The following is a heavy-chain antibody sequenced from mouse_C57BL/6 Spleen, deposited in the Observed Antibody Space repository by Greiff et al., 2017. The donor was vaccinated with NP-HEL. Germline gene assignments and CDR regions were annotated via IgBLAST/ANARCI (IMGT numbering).Heavy chain of an antibody. CDR1: GYTFTSYW. CDR3: ARNWDDRFAY. CDR2: IHPNSGST. V-gene: IGHV1-64*01. D-gene: IGHD4-1*01. J-gene: IGHJ3*01. Sequence: VQLQQPGAELVKPGASVKLSCKASGYTFTSYWMHWVKQRPGQGLEWIGMIHPNSGSTNYNEKFKSKATLTVDKSSSTAYMQLSSLTSEDSAVYYCARNWDDRFAYWGQGTLVTVSA.